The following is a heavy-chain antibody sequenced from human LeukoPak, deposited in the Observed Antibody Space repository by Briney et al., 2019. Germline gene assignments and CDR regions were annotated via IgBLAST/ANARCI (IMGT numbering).Heavy chain of an antibody. V-gene: IGHV3-11*06. J-gene: IGHJ5*02. CDR1: GFTFSDYY. Sequence: GGSLRLSCAASGFTFSDYYMSWIRQAPGKGLEWVSYISSSSSYTNYADPVRGRFTISRDNAKNSLYLQMNSLRAEDTAVYYCARDHRPYSSSPRWFDPWGQGTLVTVSS. CDR3: ARDHRPYSSSPRWFDP. CDR2: ISSSSSYT. D-gene: IGHD6-13*01.